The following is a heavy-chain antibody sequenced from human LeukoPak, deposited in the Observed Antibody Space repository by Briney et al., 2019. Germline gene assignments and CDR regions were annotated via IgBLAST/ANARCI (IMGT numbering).Heavy chain of an antibody. CDR1: GGTFSSYA. V-gene: IGHV1-69*04. CDR2: IIPILGIA. CDR3: ARVDTAMVIDY. J-gene: IGHJ4*02. Sequence: SVKVSCKASGGTFSSYAISWVRQAPGQGLEWMGRIIPILGIANYAQKFQGRVTITANKSTSTAYMELSSLRSEDTAVYYCARVDTAMVIDYWGQGTLVTVSS. D-gene: IGHD5-18*01.